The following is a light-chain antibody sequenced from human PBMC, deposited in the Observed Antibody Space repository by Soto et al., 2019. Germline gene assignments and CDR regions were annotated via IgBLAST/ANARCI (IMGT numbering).Light chain of an antibody. V-gene: IGLV2-14*01. Sequence: QSVLTQPASVSGSPGQSITISCTGTSSDVGNYKYVSWYQQHPGKAPKLMIYEVSNRPSGVSNRFSGSKSGNTASLTISGLQAEDETDYYCFSSTSSGTYVFGNGTKVTV. J-gene: IGLJ1*01. CDR2: EVS. CDR1: SSDVGNYKY. CDR3: FSSTSSGTYV.